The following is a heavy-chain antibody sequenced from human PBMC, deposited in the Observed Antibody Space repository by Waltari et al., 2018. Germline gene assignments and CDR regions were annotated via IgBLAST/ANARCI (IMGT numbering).Heavy chain of an antibody. CDR3: ARDAGHVGDGYNLGY. Sequence: QVQLQQWGAGLLKPSETLSLTCAGHGGSFSGYYWSWIRQPPGKGLEWIGEINHSGSTNYNPSLKSRVTISVDRSKNQFSLKLSSVTAADTAVYYCARDAGHVGDGYNLGYWGQGTLVTVSS. V-gene: IGHV4-34*01. CDR2: INHSGST. D-gene: IGHD5-12*01. J-gene: IGHJ4*02. CDR1: GGSFSGYY.